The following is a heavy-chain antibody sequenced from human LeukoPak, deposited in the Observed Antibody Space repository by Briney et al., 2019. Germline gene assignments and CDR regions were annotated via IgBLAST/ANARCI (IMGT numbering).Heavy chain of an antibody. J-gene: IGHJ4*02. Sequence: PSQTLSLTCTVSGGSISSGSYYWSWIRQPAGKGLEWIGRIYTSGSTNYNPSHKSRVTISVDTSKNQFSLKLSSVTAADTAVYYCAREGDYYDSSGYYYEGYYFDYWGQGTLVTVSS. V-gene: IGHV4-61*02. CDR3: AREGDYYDSSGYYYEGYYFDY. D-gene: IGHD3-22*01. CDR2: IYTSGST. CDR1: GGSISSGSYY.